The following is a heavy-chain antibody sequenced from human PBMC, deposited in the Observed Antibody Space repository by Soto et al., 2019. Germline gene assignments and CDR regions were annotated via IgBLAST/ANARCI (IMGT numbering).Heavy chain of an antibody. V-gene: IGHV4-59*01. CDR1: GFSISSYY. J-gene: IGHJ4*02. CDR2: IYYSGST. Sequence: PSETLSLTCTVSGFSISSYYLSWIRQPPGKGLEWIGYIYYSGSTNYNPSLKSRVTISVDTSKNQFSLKLSSVTAADTAVYYCARDSGDDSSGYYAPLDYWGQGTLVTVSS. D-gene: IGHD3-22*01. CDR3: ARDSGDDSSGYYAPLDY.